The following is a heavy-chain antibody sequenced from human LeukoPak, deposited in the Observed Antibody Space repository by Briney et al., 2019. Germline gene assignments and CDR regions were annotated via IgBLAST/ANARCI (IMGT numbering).Heavy chain of an antibody. V-gene: IGHV4-61*01. CDR3: AREVTGDYADY. Sequence: PSETLSLTCTVSGGSVSSGSHYWSWIRQPPGKGLEWIGYIYYSGSTNYNPSLKSQVTISVDTSKNRFSLKLSSVTAADTAVYYCAREVTGDYADYWGQGTLVTVSS. CDR2: IYYSGST. J-gene: IGHJ4*02. CDR1: GGSVSSGSHY. D-gene: IGHD2-8*02.